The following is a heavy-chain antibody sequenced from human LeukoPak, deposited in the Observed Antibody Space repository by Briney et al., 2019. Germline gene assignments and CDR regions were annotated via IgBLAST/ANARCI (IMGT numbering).Heavy chain of an antibody. CDR1: GFXFSSSA. V-gene: IGHV3-23*01. Sequence: PGGSLRLSCAASGFXFSSSAMNWVRQAPGKGLEWVSPISGDGRSTYYADTVKGRFTISRDNSKNTLYLQMNSLRAEDTALYYCASSGCGGTCYSGVLNWGQGTLVTVSS. CDR3: ASSGCGGTCYSGVLN. J-gene: IGHJ4*02. CDR2: ISGDGRST. D-gene: IGHD2-15*01.